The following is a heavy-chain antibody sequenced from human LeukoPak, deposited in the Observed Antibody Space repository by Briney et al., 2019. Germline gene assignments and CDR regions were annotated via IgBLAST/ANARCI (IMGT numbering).Heavy chain of an antibody. J-gene: IGHJ4*02. CDR3: ARTLVYAMTIDY. CDR2: INPNSGGT. Sequence: GASVKVSCKASGYTFTGYYIHWVRQAPGQGLEWMGWINPNSGGTNYAQKFQGRVTMTRDTSISTAYMELSRLRSDDTAVYYCARTLVYAMTIDYWGQGTLVTVSS. CDR1: GYTFTGYY. D-gene: IGHD2-8*01. V-gene: IGHV1-2*02.